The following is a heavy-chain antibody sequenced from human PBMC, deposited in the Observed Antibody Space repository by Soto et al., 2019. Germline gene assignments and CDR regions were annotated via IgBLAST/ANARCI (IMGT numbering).Heavy chain of an antibody. D-gene: IGHD2-15*01. Sequence: GESLKISCAASGFTFSNYGFHWVRQAPGKGLEWVAVISSDGSDKSYGDSVKGRFTISRDNSKSTLYLQMDSLRPEDTATYYCAQVPFYCGGGGCPRADYWGQGTLVTVSS. CDR2: ISSDGSDK. V-gene: IGHV3-30*03. CDR1: GFTFSNYG. CDR3: AQVPFYCGGGGCPRADY. J-gene: IGHJ4*02.